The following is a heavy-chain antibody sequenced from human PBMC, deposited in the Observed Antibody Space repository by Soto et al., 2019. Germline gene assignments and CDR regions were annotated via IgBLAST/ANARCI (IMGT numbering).Heavy chain of an antibody. J-gene: IGHJ4*02. V-gene: IGHV2-5*02. Sequence: QITLKEAGPTLVKPTQTLTLTCSFSGFSLITSGVGVGWIRQPPGKALEWLALIYWDDDKGYSTSLNSRLTNTQDTSKNHVVLTKTNMDPADTATYFCAHTMAPRSFDYWGQGTLVTVSS. CDR1: GFSLITSGVG. CDR2: IYWDDDK. CDR3: AHTMAPRSFDY.